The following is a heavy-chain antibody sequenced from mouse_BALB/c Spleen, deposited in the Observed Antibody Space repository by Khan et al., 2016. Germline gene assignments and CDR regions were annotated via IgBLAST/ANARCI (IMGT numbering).Heavy chain of an antibody. Sequence: QIQLVQSGPELKKPGETVKISCKASGYTFTNYGMNWVKQAPGKGLKWMGWINTYTGEPTYADDFKGRFAFSLETSASTAYLQINNLKNEDTATYFCARGPMKYYAMDYWGQGTSVTVSS. CDR1: GYTFTNYG. CDR3: ARGPMKYYAMDY. CDR2: INTYTGEP. D-gene: IGHD2-3*01. V-gene: IGHV9-3-1*01. J-gene: IGHJ4*01.